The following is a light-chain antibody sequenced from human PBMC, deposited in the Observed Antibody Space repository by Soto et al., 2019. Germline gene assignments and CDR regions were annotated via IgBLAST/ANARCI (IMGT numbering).Light chain of an antibody. CDR1: QSVSSN. V-gene: IGKV3-15*01. CDR3: QQYNNWPPLT. J-gene: IGKJ4*01. CDR2: GAS. Sequence: EIVMTQSPATLSVSPGARATLSCRASQSVSSNLAWYQQKPGQDPRLLIYGASTRATGIPARFSGSGSGTEFTLTISSLQSEDFAVYYCQQYNNWPPLTFGGGTKVEIK.